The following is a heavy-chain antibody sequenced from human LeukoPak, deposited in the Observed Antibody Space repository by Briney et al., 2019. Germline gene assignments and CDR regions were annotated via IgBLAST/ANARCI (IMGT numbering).Heavy chain of an antibody. CDR1: GYTFTSYG. J-gene: IGHJ3*02. V-gene: IGHV1-69*05. CDR2: IIPIFGTA. Sequence: SVKVSCKASGYTFTSYGISWVRQAPGQGLEWMGGIIPIFGTANYAQKFQGRVTITTDESTSTAYMELSSLRSEDTAVYYCARARDYYDSSGYYDGHDAFDIWGQGTMVTVSS. CDR3: ARARDYYDSSGYYDGHDAFDI. D-gene: IGHD3-22*01.